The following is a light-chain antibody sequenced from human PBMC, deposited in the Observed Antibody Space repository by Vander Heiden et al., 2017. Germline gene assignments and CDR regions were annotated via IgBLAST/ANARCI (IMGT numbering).Light chain of an antibody. Sequence: EIVLTQSPGTLSLSPGERATLSCRASQSISSNFLVWYQQKPGQPLRLLIYGASSRATGIPDRFSGSGSGTDFTLTISSLEPEDFAVYYCQQYDTSPYTFGRGTKLEIK. CDR3: QQYDTSPYT. CDR1: QSISSNF. J-gene: IGKJ2*01. V-gene: IGKV3-20*01. CDR2: GAS.